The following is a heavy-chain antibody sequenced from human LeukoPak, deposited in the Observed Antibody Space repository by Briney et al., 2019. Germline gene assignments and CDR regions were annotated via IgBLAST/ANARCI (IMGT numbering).Heavy chain of an antibody. CDR1: GGSISSGGYY. CDR3: ARGSGQWGFDP. Sequence: KASQTLSRTCTVSGGSISSGGYYWSWIRQHPGKGLEWIGYIYYSGSTNYNPSLRSRVTISVDSSKNQFSLNLNSVTVADTAVYYCARGSGQWGFDPWGQGTLVTVSS. CDR2: IYYSGST. V-gene: IGHV4-31*03. D-gene: IGHD3-10*01. J-gene: IGHJ5*02.